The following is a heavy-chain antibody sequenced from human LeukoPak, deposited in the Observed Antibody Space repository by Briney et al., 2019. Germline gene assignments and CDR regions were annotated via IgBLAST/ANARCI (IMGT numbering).Heavy chain of an antibody. V-gene: IGHV4-61*02. CDR3: ARERVWRYCGGDSCGWFDP. Sequence: SETLSLTCTVSGGSISSGSYYWGWIRQPAGKGLEWIGRIYTSGSTNYNPSLKSRVTISVDTSKNQFSLKLSSVTAADTAVYYCARERVWRYCGGDSCGWFDPWGQGTLVTVSS. J-gene: IGHJ5*02. CDR1: GGSISSGSYY. D-gene: IGHD2-21*02. CDR2: IYTSGST.